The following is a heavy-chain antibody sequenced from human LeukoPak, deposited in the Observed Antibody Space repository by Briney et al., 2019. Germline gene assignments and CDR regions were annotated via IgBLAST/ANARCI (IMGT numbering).Heavy chain of an antibody. CDR1: GYTFTGYY. CDR3: ARNDVRSSGSGG. CDR2: INPNSGGT. Sequence: ASVKASCKASGYTFTGYYMHWVRQAPGQGLEWIGRINPNSGGTNYAQKFQGRVTMTRDTSISTAYMELSRLRSDDTAVYYCARNDVRSSGSGGWGQGTLVTVSS. V-gene: IGHV1-2*06. J-gene: IGHJ4*02. D-gene: IGHD6-19*01.